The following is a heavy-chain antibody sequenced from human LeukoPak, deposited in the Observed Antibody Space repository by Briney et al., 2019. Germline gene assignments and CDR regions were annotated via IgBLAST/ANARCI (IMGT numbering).Heavy chain of an antibody. D-gene: IGHD6-19*01. CDR3: ANQAVAGTGGYYFDY. CDR1: GGSISSSSYS. V-gene: IGHV4-39*01. Sequence: SETLSLTCTVSGGSISSSSYSWGWIRPPPGKGLEWFGSIYYSGSTYYNPSLNSRVTISVDTSKNQFSLKLSSVTAADTAVYYCANQAVAGTGGYYFDYWGQGTLVTVSS. CDR2: IYYSGST. J-gene: IGHJ4*02.